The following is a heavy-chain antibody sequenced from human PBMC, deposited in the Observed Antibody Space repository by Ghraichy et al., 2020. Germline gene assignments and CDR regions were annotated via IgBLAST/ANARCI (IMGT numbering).Heavy chain of an antibody. J-gene: IGHJ6*02. V-gene: IGHV1-18*04. CDR2: ISAYNGNT. CDR1: GYTFTSYG. D-gene: IGHD3-3*01. CDR3: ARDGFGVDHYYGMDV. Sequence: ASVKVSCKASGYTFTSYGISWVRQAPGQGLEWMGWISAYNGNTNYAQKLQGRVTMTTDTSTSTAYMELRSLRSDDTAVYYCARDGFGVDHYYGMDVWGQGTTVTVSS.